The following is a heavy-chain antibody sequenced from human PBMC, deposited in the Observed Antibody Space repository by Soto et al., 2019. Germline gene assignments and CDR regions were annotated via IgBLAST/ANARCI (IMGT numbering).Heavy chain of an antibody. D-gene: IGHD4-4*01. CDR1: GFTFSSYS. CDR3: ATTPREVNSY. Sequence: PGGSLRLSCAASGFTFSSYSMNWVRQAPGKGLEWISYIAHNGANIYYADSVKGRFTISRDNAYNSLYLQMTSLRDDDTAVYYCATTPREVNSYWGQGTLVTVSS. J-gene: IGHJ4*02. CDR2: IAHNGANI. V-gene: IGHV3-48*02.